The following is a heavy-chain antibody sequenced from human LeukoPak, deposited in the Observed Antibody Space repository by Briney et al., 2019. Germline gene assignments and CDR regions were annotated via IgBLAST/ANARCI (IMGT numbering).Heavy chain of an antibody. CDR1: GDSVSSNSAA. J-gene: IGHJ3*02. D-gene: IGHD3-22*01. CDR3: AREGRWYHYDSSGYLVSDAFDI. CDR2: TYYRSKWYN. V-gene: IGHV6-1*01. Sequence: SQTLSLTCAISGDSVSSNSAAWNWIRQSPSRGLEWLGRTYYRSKWYNDYAVSVKSRITINPDTSKNQFSLQLNSVTPEDTAVYYCAREGRWYHYDSSGYLVSDAFDIWGQGTMVTVSS.